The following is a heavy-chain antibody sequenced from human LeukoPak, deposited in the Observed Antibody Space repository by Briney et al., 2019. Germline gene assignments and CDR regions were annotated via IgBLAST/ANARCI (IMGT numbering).Heavy chain of an antibody. Sequence: SETLSLTCAVYGGSFSGYYWSWIRQPPGKGLEWIGYIYYSGSTYYNPSLKSRVTISVDTSKNQFSLKLSSVTAADTAVYYCARDVVGYYYDSSGYWYFDLWGRGTLVTVSS. J-gene: IGHJ2*01. D-gene: IGHD3-22*01. CDR1: GGSFSGYY. V-gene: IGHV4-30-4*01. CDR2: IYYSGST. CDR3: ARDVVGYYYDSSGYWYFDL.